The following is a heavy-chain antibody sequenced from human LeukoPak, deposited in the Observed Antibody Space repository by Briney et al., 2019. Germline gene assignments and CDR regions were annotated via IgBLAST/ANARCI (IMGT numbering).Heavy chain of an antibody. CDR2: IYTSGST. D-gene: IGHD3-10*01. V-gene: IGHV4-61*02. CDR3: ARGSGRSLQAYYYGSGSLDY. Sequence: PSETLSLTCTVSGGSISSGSYYWSWIRQPAGKGLEWIGRIYTSGSTNYNPSLKSRVTISVDTSKNQFSLKLSSVTAADTAVYYCARGSGRSLQAYYYGSGSLDYWGQGTLVTASS. CDR1: GGSISSGSYY. J-gene: IGHJ4*02.